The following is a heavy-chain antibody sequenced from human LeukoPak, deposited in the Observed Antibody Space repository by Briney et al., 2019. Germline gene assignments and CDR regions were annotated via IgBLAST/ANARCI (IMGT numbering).Heavy chain of an antibody. V-gene: IGHV4-59*01. Sequence: SETLSLTCTVSGDSLSSYYWSWIRQPPGKGLEWIGYIYYSGSTNYNPSLKSRVTISVDTSKNQFSLKLSSVTAADTAVYYCARGSSGWYNRFLDVWGKGTTVTVSS. CDR3: ARGSSGWYNRFLDV. CDR1: GDSLSSYY. CDR2: IYYSGST. D-gene: IGHD6-19*01. J-gene: IGHJ6*04.